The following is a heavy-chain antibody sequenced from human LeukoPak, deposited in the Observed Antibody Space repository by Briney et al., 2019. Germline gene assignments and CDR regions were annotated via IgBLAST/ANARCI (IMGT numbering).Heavy chain of an antibody. D-gene: IGHD3-10*01. V-gene: IGHV3-23*01. J-gene: IGHJ4*02. CDR2: ISGSGGRT. CDR1: GFIFSRYG. CDR3: AKDRRVRGVI. Sequence: PGGSLRLSCAASGFIFSRYGMNWVRQAPGKGLEWVSGISGSGGRTYYADSVKGRFTISRDNSKNTLYLQMNSLRAEDTAVYYCAKDRRVRGVIWGQGTLVTVSS.